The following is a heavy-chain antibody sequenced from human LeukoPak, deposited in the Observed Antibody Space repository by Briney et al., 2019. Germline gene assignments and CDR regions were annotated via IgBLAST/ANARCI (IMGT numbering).Heavy chain of an antibody. CDR1: GFTFSSYE. CDR2: ISGSSTTM. CDR3: ARKAVVGTGGGDY. D-gene: IGHD6-13*01. V-gene: IGHV3-48*03. Sequence: GGSLRLSCAASGFTFSSYEMNWVRQAPGKGLEWVSYISGSSTTMYYADSVKGRFTISRDNAKNSLYLQMNSLRVEDTAVYYCARKAVVGTGGGDYWGQGTLVTVSS. J-gene: IGHJ4*02.